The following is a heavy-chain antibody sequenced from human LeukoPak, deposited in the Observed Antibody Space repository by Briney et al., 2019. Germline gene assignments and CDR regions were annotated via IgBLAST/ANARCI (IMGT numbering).Heavy chain of an antibody. J-gene: IGHJ4*02. Sequence: ASVKVSCKASGYTFTGYYMHWVRQAPGQGLEWMGWINPNSGGTNYAQKFQGRVTMTRDTSISTAYMELSRLRSDDTAVYYCARRIGSSHAFDYWGQGTLVTVSS. CDR1: GYTFTGYY. CDR2: INPNSGGT. D-gene: IGHD6-6*01. V-gene: IGHV1-2*02. CDR3: ARRIGSSHAFDY.